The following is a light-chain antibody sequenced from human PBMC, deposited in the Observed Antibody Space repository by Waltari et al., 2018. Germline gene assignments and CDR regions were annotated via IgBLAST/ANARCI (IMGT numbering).Light chain of an antibody. CDR2: SAS. Sequence: EIVMTQSPATLSVSPGERAIFSCRASESVSSNLAWYQHKPGQAPRLLIHSASTRASGIPARFSGSGSGTEFTLTISSLQSEDLAVYYCHQYNSWPPGGTFGQGTKVEIK. J-gene: IGKJ1*01. V-gene: IGKV3-15*01. CDR1: ESVSSN. CDR3: HQYNSWPPGGT.